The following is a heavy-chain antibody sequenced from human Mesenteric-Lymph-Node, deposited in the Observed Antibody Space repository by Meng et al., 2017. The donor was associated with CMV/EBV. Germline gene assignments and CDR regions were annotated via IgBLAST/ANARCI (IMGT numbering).Heavy chain of an antibody. V-gene: IGHV5-51*01. Sequence: KISCKGSEYIFTNYWIAWVRQMPGKGLEWMGIIYPGDSDTRYSPSFQGQVTISVDKSISTAYLQWSTLKASDTAIYYCARHGLRGCSGANCYTSFYYFGMDVWGQGTTVTVSS. J-gene: IGHJ6*02. CDR1: EYIFTNYW. CDR2: IYPGDSDT. CDR3: ARHGLRGCSGANCYTSFYYFGMDV. D-gene: IGHD4/OR15-4a*01.